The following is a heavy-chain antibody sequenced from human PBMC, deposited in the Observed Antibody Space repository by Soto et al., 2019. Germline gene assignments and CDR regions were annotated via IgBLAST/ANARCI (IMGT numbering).Heavy chain of an antibody. J-gene: IGHJ3*01. CDR3: ARLVPEGATYREDAFDL. CDR2: ISTYNGKT. CDR1: GYTFTSHG. Sequence: QIQVIQSGPEVKKPGASVRVSCKSSGYTFTSHGFAWVRQAPGQGLEWMGWISTYNGKTDYAQKFQGRLTLTADTRTITGYMELSSLTSDDTAVYYCARLVPEGATYREDAFDLWGQGTKVTVSS. D-gene: IGHD1-26*01. V-gene: IGHV1-18*01.